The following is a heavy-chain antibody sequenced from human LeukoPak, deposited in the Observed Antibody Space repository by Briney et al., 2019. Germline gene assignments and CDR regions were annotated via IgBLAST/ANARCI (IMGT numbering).Heavy chain of an antibody. J-gene: IGHJ4*02. Sequence: GGSLRLSCAASGFTFSSYSMNWVRQAPGKGLEWVSSISSSSSYIYYADSVKGRFTISRDNAKNSLYLQMNSLRAEDTALYYCAREGGVYKTSLNFDYWGQGTLVTVSS. CDR1: GFTFSSYS. CDR2: ISSSSSYI. CDR3: AREGGVYKTSLNFDY. D-gene: IGHD2-8*02. V-gene: IGHV3-21*01.